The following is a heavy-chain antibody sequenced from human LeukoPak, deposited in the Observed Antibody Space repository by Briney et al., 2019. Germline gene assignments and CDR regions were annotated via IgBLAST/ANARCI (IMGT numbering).Heavy chain of an antibody. CDR1: GFTFSSYS. V-gene: IGHV3-48*04. J-gene: IGHJ4*02. Sequence: PGGSLRLSCAASGFTFSSYSMNWVRQAPGKGLEWVSYISSSSSTKYYADSVKGRFTISRDNAKNSLYLQMNSLRAEDTAVYYRARAVRGYSLGPFDYWGQGTLVTVSS. CDR3: ARAVRGYSLGPFDY. D-gene: IGHD5-18*01. CDR2: ISSSSSTK.